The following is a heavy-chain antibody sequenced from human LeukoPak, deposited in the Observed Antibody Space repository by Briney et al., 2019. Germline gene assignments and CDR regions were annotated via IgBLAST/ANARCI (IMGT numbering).Heavy chain of an antibody. CDR2: LYYSGTT. CDR3: ARGRGYYVFSTERENWFDP. J-gene: IGHJ5*02. Sequence: SETLSLTCTVSGGSIRGTSYYLGWIRQTPAEGLEWIGGLYYSGTTYYNPSLESRVTISLDPSKNQFSLKLTSVTAADTAVYYCARGRGYYVFSTERENWFDPWGQGTLVTVSS. V-gene: IGHV4-39*07. D-gene: IGHD3-3*01. CDR1: GGSIRGTSYY.